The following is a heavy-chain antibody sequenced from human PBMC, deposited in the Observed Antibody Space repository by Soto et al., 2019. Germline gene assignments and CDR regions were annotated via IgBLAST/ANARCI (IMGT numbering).Heavy chain of an antibody. V-gene: IGHV4-30-4*01. J-gene: IGHJ6*02. CDR2: IYYSGST. Sequence: SETLSLTCTFSGGSISSGDYYWSWIRQTPGKGLEWIGYIYYSGSTYYNPSLKSRVTISVDTSKNQFSLKLRSVTAADTAKYFCARDDSFYGEPGYGMNVWGQGTTLTVSS. CDR1: GGSISSGDYY. CDR3: ARDDSFYGEPGYGMNV. D-gene: IGHD4-17*01.